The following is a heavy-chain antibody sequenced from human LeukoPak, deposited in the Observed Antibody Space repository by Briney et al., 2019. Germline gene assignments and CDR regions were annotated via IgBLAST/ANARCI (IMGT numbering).Heavy chain of an antibody. CDR1: GFTFSNFG. Sequence: PGGSLRVSCAASGFTFSNFGMSWVRQAPGDGMEWVSAISAGGGTYYADTAKGRFTISRDNSKNTLYLQMSSLRAEDTAVYYCARAPMTTVDAFDIWGQGTMVTVSS. CDR2: ISAGGGT. CDR3: ARAPMTTVDAFDI. D-gene: IGHD4-17*01. V-gene: IGHV3-23*01. J-gene: IGHJ3*02.